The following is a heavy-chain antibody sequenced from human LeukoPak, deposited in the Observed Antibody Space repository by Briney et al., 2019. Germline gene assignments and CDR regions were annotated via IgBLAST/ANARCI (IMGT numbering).Heavy chain of an antibody. CDR1: GYTFTSYG. J-gene: IGHJ5*02. D-gene: IGHD3-22*01. CDR2: ISACNNNT. CDR3: AREGHDTSGYYYPNWFDP. Sequence: ASVKVSCKASGYTFTSYGISWVRQAPGQGLEWMGWISACNNNTIYAQNLQGRLTMTTDTSTSTAYMELRGLRSDDTAMYYCAREGHDTSGYYYPNWFDPWGQGTLVAVSS. V-gene: IGHV1-18*01.